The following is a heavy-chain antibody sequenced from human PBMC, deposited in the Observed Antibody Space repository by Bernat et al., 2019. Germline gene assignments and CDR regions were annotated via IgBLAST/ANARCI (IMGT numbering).Heavy chain of an antibody. CDR3: ASLWYGDLRDSYYYYGMDV. D-gene: IGHD4-17*01. J-gene: IGHJ6*02. V-gene: IGHV3-48*02. Sequence: EVQLVESGGGLVQPGGSLRLSCAASGFTFSSYSMNWVRQAPGKGLEGVSYISSSSSTIYYADCVKGRLTISRDKAKNSLYLQMNSLRDEDTAVYYCASLWYGDLRDSYYYYGMDVWGQGTTVTVSS. CDR2: ISSSSSTI. CDR1: GFTFSSYS.